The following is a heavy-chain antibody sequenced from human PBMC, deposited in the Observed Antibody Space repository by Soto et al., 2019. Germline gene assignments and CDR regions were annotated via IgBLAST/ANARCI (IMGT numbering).Heavy chain of an antibody. Sequence: ASVKVSCKASGGTFSSYAISWVRQAPGQGLEWMGGIIPIFGTANYAQKFQGRVTITADESTSTAYMELSSLRSEDTAVYYCARPSGSYYTPLEYYYYGMDVWGQGTTVTVSS. CDR2: IIPIFGTA. CDR1: GGTFSSYA. J-gene: IGHJ6*02. V-gene: IGHV1-69*13. D-gene: IGHD1-26*01. CDR3: ARPSGSYYTPLEYYYYGMDV.